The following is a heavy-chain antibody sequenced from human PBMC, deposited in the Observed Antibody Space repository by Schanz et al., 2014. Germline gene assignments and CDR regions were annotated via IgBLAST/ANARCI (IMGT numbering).Heavy chain of an antibody. CDR1: GGTFSSYT. CDR2: IIPILGIT. Sequence: QVQLVQSGVEVKRPGASVRVSCKASGGTFSSYTINWVRQAPGQGLEWMGRIIPILGITNVAQTFQDRVTITADKSTSTVYMEVSGLRSEDTAVYYCARGLGDERWLDLNEAFDIWGQGTIVTVSS. CDR3: ARGLGDERWLDLNEAFDI. V-gene: IGHV1-69*04. J-gene: IGHJ3*02. D-gene: IGHD6-19*01.